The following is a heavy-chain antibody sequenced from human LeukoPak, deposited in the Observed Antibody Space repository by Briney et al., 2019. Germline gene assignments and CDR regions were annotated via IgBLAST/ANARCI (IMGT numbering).Heavy chain of an antibody. V-gene: IGHV3-15*01. CDR2: IKSKTDGGTT. J-gene: IGHJ4*02. CDR1: GFTFSNVW. CDR3: TTGTGYYYGSGSPPPDY. D-gene: IGHD3-10*01. Sequence: KPGGSLRLSCAAPGFTFSNVWMNWVRQAPGKGLEWVGRIKSKTDGGTTDYAAPVKGRFTISRDDSKNTLYLQMNSLKTEDTAVYYCTTGTGYYYGSGSPPPDYWGQGTLVTVSS.